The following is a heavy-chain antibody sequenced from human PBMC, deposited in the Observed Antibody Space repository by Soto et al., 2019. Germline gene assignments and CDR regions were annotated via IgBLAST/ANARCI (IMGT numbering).Heavy chain of an antibody. V-gene: IGHV3-23*01. CDR1: GFTFSSYA. CDR3: AKDAEDIVVVVAATPYYYYMDV. J-gene: IGHJ6*03. D-gene: IGHD2-15*01. CDR2: ISGSGGST. Sequence: PGGSLRLSCAVSGFTFSSYAMSWVRQAPGKGLEWVSAISGSGGSTYYADSVKGRFTISRDNSKNTLYLQMNSLRAEDTAVYYCAKDAEDIVVVVAATPYYYYMDVWGKGTTVTVSS.